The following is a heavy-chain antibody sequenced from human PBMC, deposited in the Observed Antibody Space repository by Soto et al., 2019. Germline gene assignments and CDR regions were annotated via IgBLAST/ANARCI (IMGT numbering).Heavy chain of an antibody. J-gene: IGHJ4*02. D-gene: IGHD1-20*01. CDR1: GYTFTGYF. V-gene: IGHV1-2*02. CDR2: INPNIGGT. CDR3: CLHNAASLDV. Sequence: EASEKVSCTASGYTFTGYFMHWARQAPGQGLEWMGWINPNIGGTNYAPNFQGRVTMTTDTSINTAYMELSSLKSDDTALYYCCLHNAASLDVWGQATLVTV.